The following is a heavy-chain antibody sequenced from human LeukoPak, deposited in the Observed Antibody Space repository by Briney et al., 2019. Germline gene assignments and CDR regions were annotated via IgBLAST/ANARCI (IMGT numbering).Heavy chain of an antibody. CDR1: EFTFSSYG. CDR3: AKDRIVLVTATFDY. CDR2: IRYDGSNK. Sequence: GGSLRLSCAASEFTFSSYGMHWVRQAPGKGLEWMAFIRYDGSNKYYADSVKGRFTISRDNSKNTLYLQMNSLRPDDTAMYYCAKDRIVLVTATFDYWGQGTLVTVSS. D-gene: IGHD2-21*02. V-gene: IGHV3-30*02. J-gene: IGHJ4*02.